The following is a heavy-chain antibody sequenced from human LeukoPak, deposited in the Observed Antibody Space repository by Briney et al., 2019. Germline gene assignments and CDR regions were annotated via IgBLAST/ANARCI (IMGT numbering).Heavy chain of an antibody. Sequence: SETLSLTCTVSGGSISSYYWSWIRQPPGKGLEWVGYIYYSGSTNYNPSLKSRVTISEDTSKNQFSLKLSSVTAADTAVYYCARVSYDSSGLDFDYWGQGTLVTVSS. V-gene: IGHV4-59*01. D-gene: IGHD3-22*01. CDR2: IYYSGST. J-gene: IGHJ4*02. CDR1: GGSISSYY. CDR3: ARVSYDSSGLDFDY.